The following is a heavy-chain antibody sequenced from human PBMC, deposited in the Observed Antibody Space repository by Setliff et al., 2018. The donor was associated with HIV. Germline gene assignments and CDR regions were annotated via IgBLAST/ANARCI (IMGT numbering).Heavy chain of an antibody. CDR2: IYHSGST. J-gene: IGHJ5*02. D-gene: IGHD6-13*01. Sequence: SETLSLTCAVYGGSFSGYYWSWIRQPPGKGLEWIGSIYHSGSTYYNPSLKSRVTISVDTSKNQFSLKLSSVTAADTAVYYCARIGSGWSVGWFDPWGQGTLVTVSS. CDR3: ARIGSGWSVGWFDP. V-gene: IGHV4-34*01. CDR1: GGSFSGYY.